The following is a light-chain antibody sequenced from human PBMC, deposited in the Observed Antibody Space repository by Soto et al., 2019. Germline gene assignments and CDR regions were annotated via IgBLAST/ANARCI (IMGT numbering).Light chain of an antibody. Sequence: EIPITQSPATLSVSPGERATLYCRASESVAGHLAWYQQKPGQAPRLLIHGASIRATGIPVRFSGSGSGTEFTLTISSLQSEDFAVYYCQQYDGWPRTFGQGTKVDIK. CDR3: QQYDGWPRT. CDR2: GAS. CDR1: ESVAGH. V-gene: IGKV3-15*01. J-gene: IGKJ1*01.